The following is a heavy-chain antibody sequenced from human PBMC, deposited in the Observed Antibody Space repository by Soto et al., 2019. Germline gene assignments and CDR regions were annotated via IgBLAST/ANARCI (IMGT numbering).Heavy chain of an antibody. V-gene: IGHV3-23*01. CDR3: AKNQERELPRVIDF. D-gene: IGHD1-7*01. Sequence: GGSLRLSLATSGPTSTNYAMSWAPQAPGGGLEWVSSMSGSSSTTYYADSVRGRFTISRDRSKNTLYLQMSSLRAEDTGLYYCAKNQERELPRVIDFWGQGTLVTVSS. J-gene: IGHJ4*02. CDR1: GPTSTNYA. CDR2: MSGSSSTT.